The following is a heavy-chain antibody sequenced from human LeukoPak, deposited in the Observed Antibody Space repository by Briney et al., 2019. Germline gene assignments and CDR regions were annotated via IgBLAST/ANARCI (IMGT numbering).Heavy chain of an antibody. CDR1: GFTFTNAW. CDR3: TTDLGTYYHGSQRLIPIDY. J-gene: IGHJ4*02. Sequence: GGSLRLSCVDSGFTFTNAWMSWVRQAPGKGLEWIGRIKSKTEGETTNYAEPVRGRFTISRDDSKSAVYLQMNSLKIEDTAVYYCTTDLGTYYHGSQRLIPIDYWGQGTLVTVSS. CDR2: IKSKTEGETT. V-gene: IGHV3-15*01. D-gene: IGHD3-10*01.